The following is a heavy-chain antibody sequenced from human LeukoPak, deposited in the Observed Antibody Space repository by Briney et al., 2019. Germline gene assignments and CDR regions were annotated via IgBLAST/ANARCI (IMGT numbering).Heavy chain of an antibody. D-gene: IGHD6-19*01. CDR3: ARDTSSGPPYYYYYYMDV. J-gene: IGHJ6*03. V-gene: IGHV3-48*03. Sequence: GGSLRLSCAASGFTVSSNYMNWVRQAPGKGLEWVSYISSSGSTIYYADSVKGRFTISRDNAKNSLYLQMNSLRAEDTAVYYCARDTSSGPPYYYYYYMDVWGKGTTVTISS. CDR1: GFTVSSNY. CDR2: ISSSGSTI.